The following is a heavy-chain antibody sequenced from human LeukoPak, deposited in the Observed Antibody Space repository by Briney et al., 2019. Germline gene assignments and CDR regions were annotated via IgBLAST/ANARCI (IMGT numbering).Heavy chain of an antibody. D-gene: IGHD3-10*01. CDR1: GFSFSYAG. V-gene: IGHV3-15*01. J-gene: IGHJ4*02. CDR3: TTDLNQRLKWFGNPLDH. CDR2: IRSETDGATT. Sequence: GGSLRLSCVASGFSFSYAGMSWVRQAPGKGRQWVGNIRSETDGATTDYAAAVQGRFTISRDDSKKMLYLEMNSLKTEDTAVYYCTTDLNQRLKWFGNPLDHWGQGTPVTVSS.